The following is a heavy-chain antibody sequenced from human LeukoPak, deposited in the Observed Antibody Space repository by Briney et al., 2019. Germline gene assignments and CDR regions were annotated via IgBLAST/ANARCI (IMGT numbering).Heavy chain of an antibody. CDR3: ARVIPAAGTSFDP. D-gene: IGHD6-13*01. V-gene: IGHV4-39*07. Sequence: SETLSLTCTVSGGSISSSIYYWGWIRQPPGKGLEWIGSIYYSGSTYYNPSLKSRVTISVDTSKNQFSLKLSSVTAADTAVYYCARVIPAAGTSFDPWGQGTLVTVSS. CDR1: GGSISSSIYY. CDR2: IYYSGST. J-gene: IGHJ5*02.